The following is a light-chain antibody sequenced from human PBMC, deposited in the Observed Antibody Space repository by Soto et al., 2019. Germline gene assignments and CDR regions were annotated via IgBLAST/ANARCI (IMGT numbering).Light chain of an antibody. CDR3: QSYDSSLSGWV. J-gene: IGLJ3*02. Sequence: QSVLTQPPSVSGDPGQRVTISCTGSSSNFGAGYDVHWYQQLPGTAPKLLIYGNSNRPSGVPDRFSGSKSGTSASLAITGLQAEDEADYYCQSYDSSLSGWVFGGGTKLTV. CDR2: GNS. CDR1: SSNFGAGYD. V-gene: IGLV1-40*01.